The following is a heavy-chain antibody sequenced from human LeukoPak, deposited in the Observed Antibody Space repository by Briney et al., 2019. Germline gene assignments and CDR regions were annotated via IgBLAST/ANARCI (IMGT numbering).Heavy chain of an antibody. CDR2: IYYSGST. V-gene: IGHV4-59*08. J-gene: IGHJ6*02. CDR3: ARGYDSPYYYYYGMDV. Sequence: SETLSLTCTVSGGSISSYYWSWIRQPPGKGLEWIGYIYYSGSTNYNPSLKSRVTISVDTSKNQFSLKLSSVTAADTAVYYCARGYDSPYYYYYGMDVWGQGTTVIVSS. D-gene: IGHD5-12*01. CDR1: GGSISSYY.